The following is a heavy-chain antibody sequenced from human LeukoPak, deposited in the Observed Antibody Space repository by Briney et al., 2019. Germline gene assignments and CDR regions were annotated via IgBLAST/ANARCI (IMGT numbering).Heavy chain of an antibody. V-gene: IGHV3-23*01. CDR1: GFTFSIYA. D-gene: IGHD3-22*01. CDR3: ARDLSVAGYYDSSGYYGGGMDV. CDR2: IRGSGGST. J-gene: IGHJ6*04. Sequence: PGGSLRLSCAASGFTFSIYAMNWVRQAQGKGLEWVSAIRGSGGSTYYGDSVKGRFTISRDNAKNTLYLQMNSLRAEDTAVYYCARDLSVAGYYDSSGYYGGGMDVWGKGTTVTISS.